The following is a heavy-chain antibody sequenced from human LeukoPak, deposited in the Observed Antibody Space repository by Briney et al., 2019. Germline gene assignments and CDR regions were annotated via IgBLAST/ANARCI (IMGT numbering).Heavy chain of an antibody. CDR3: HSDILNSSGVLGATEDY. V-gene: IGHV4-30-2*01. Sequence: NSSETLSLTCTVSGDSISSGGYFWSWIRQPPGKGLEWIGYISHYENAYYNPSLSSRVTMSVDTSKNQFSLKLSSVTAADTAVYYCHSDILNSSGVLGATEDYWGQGTLVTVSS. CDR1: GDSISSGGYF. D-gene: IGHD1-26*01. CDR2: ISHYENA. J-gene: IGHJ4*02.